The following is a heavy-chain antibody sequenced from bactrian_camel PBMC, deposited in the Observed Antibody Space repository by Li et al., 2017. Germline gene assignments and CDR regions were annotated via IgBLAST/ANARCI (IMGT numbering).Heavy chain of an antibody. J-gene: IGHJ4*01. Sequence: HVQLVESGGGLVQPGGSLRLSCAASGFTFTTEWMSWVRQAPGQGLEWVATIDPSSQNPHAPVSMIGRIGISGDNAKSTVYLRIDKMNADDEAVYYCVWGGGYYFIFWGQGTQVTVSS. D-gene: IGHD3*01. CDR2: IDPSSQNP. CDR3: VWGGGYYFIF. V-gene: IGHV3S1*01. CDR1: GFTFTTEW.